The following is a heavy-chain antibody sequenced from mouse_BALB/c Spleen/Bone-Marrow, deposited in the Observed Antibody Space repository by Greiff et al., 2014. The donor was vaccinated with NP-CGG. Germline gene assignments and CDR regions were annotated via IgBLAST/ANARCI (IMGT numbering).Heavy chain of an antibody. CDR2: IYPGSGGT. CDR3: ARCLTGTSAMDY. J-gene: IGHJ4*01. Sequence: QVQLKESGAELVRPGTSVKVSCKASGYAFTNYLIEWVKQRPGQGLEWIGVIYPGSGGTNYNEKFKAKATLTADKSSSTAYMQLSSLTSDDSAVYFCARCLTGTSAMDYWGQGTSVTVSS. V-gene: IGHV1-54*01. CDR1: GYAFTNYL. D-gene: IGHD4-1*01.